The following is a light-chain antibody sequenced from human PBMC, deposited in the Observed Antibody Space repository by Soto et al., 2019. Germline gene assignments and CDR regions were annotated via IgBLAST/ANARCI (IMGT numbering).Light chain of an antibody. Sequence: EIVMTQSPATLSVSPGERATLSCRASQSVNIYLAWYQQKPGQPPRLLILGASYRATSIPARFSGSGSGTEFNLTIISLQSEDFAVYFCQQYDDWLRLTFGGGTKVEIK. CDR1: QSVNIY. CDR2: GAS. CDR3: QQYDDWLRLT. J-gene: IGKJ4*01. V-gene: IGKV3D-15*01.